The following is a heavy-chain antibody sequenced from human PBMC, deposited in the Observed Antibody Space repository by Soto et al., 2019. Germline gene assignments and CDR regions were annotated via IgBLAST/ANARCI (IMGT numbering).Heavy chain of an antibody. CDR3: ARDFVVVPAAIPTDDY. J-gene: IGHJ4*02. D-gene: IGHD2-2*01. V-gene: IGHV3-30*03. CDR2: ISFDGRNA. CDR1: GFTFNSYG. Sequence: PGGSLRLSCAASGFTFNSYGMHWVRQAPGKGLEWVVVISFDGRNAHYADSVKGRFTISRDNSKNTLYLQMTNLRAEDTAVYYCARDFVVVPAAIPTDDYWGQGALVTVSS.